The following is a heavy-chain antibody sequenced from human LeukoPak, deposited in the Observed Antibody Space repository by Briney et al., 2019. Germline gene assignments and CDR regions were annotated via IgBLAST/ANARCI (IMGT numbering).Heavy chain of an antibody. J-gene: IGHJ5*02. Sequence: GGSLRLSCAASGFTFSSYWMHWVRQAPGKGLVWVSRINSDGSSTSYADSVKGRFTISRDNAKNTLYLQMNSLRAEDTAVYYCARDITMIVVSNWFEPWGQGTLLTVSS. D-gene: IGHD3-22*01. CDR3: ARDITMIVVSNWFEP. CDR1: GFTFSSYW. V-gene: IGHV3-74*01. CDR2: INSDGSST.